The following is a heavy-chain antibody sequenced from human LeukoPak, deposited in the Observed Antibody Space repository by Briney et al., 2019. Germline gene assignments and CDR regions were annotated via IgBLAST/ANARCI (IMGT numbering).Heavy chain of an antibody. CDR2: INPNSGGT. D-gene: IGHD4-11*01. J-gene: IGHJ4*02. V-gene: IGHV1-2*02. CDR1: GYTFTGYY. CDR3: ARVSLHSYSNYPGTEKGPFDY. Sequence: GASVKVSCKASGYTFTGYYMHWVRQAPGQGLEWMGWINPNSGGTNYAQKFQGRVTMTRDTSISTAYMELSRLRSDDTAVYYCARVSLHSYSNYPGTEKGPFDYWGQGTLVTVSS.